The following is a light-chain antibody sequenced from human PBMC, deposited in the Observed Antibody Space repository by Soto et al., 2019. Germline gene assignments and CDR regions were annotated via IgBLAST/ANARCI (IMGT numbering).Light chain of an antibody. CDR1: SRDVGGYNY. J-gene: IGLJ3*02. CDR3: SSYTSSSTLGV. V-gene: IGLV2-14*01. Sequence: QSALTQPASVSGSPGQSITISCTGTSRDVGGYNYVSWHQQHPGKAPKVIITEVSNRPSGVSNRFSGSKSGNTASLTISGLQAEDEADYYCSSYTSSSTLGVFGGGTQLTVL. CDR2: EVS.